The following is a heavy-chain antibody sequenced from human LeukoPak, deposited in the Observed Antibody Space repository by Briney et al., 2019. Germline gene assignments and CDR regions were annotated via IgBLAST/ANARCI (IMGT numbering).Heavy chain of an antibody. CDR2: ISSSGSTI. V-gene: IGHV3-48*03. J-gene: IGHJ5*02. Sequence: GGSLRLSCAVSGFTFSSYDMKWVRQAPGKGLVWVSYISSSGSTIYYADSVKGRFNIFRDNAKNLLYLQMNSLRAEDTAVYYCASPNNWFDPWGQGTLVTVSS. CDR1: GFTFSSYD. CDR3: ASPNNWFDP.